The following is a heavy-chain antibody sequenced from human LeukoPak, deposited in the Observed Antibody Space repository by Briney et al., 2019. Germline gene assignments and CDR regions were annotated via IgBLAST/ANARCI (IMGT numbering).Heavy chain of an antibody. V-gene: IGHV3-7*03. CDR3: AKDVGKWESLHFFDY. CDR1: GFTFSSYW. D-gene: IGHD1-26*01. J-gene: IGHJ4*02. Sequence: GGSLRLSCAASGFTFSSYWMSWVRQAPGKGLEWVANIKQDGSEKYYVDSVKGRFTISRDNAKNSLYLQMNSLRAEDTAVYYCAKDVGKWESLHFFDYWGQGTLVTVSS. CDR2: IKQDGSEK.